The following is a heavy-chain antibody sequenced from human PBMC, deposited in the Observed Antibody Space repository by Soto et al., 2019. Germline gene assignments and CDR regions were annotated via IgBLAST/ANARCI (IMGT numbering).Heavy chain of an antibody. Sequence: EVSVRLSCSPSGVSFSSHSMSRVPQAPGQGLEWVSNINPSCDTTYYGDSVKGRFTISRDNSKNTLTLQMNSLRAEDTAVYYCAKSLRPSTLTTYCFDYRGQGTLVTVGS. J-gene: IGHJ4*02. CDR2: INPSCDTT. D-gene: IGHD4-17*01. CDR3: AKSLRPSTLTTYCFDY. CDR1: GVSFSSHS. V-gene: IGHV3-23*01.